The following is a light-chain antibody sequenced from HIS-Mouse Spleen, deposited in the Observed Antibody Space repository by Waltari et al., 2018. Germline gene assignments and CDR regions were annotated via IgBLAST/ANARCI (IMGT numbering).Light chain of an antibody. J-gene: IGLJ2*01. CDR1: ALPKKY. Sequence: SYELTQPPSVSVSPGQTAGITCSGDALPKKYAYLYRQKSGQAPVLVIYEDSKRPSGIPERFSGSSSGTMATLTISGAQVEDEADYYCYSTDSSGNHRVFGGGTKLTVL. V-gene: IGLV3-10*01. CDR2: EDS. CDR3: YSTDSSGNHRV.